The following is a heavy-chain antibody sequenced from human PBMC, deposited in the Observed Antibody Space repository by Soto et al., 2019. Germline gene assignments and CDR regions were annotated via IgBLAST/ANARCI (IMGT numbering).Heavy chain of an antibody. V-gene: IGHV3-23*01. CDR3: AKDGIRKDDY. Sequence: GGSLRLSCSASGFSITDYAMSWVRQAPGKGLEWVSSISDSGTKTFYVDSVKGRFAISRDTSKNTVYMQMNNLRAEDTALYYCAKDGIRKDDYWGQGTVVTVSS. J-gene: IGHJ4*02. CDR2: ISDSGTKT. CDR1: GFSITDYA.